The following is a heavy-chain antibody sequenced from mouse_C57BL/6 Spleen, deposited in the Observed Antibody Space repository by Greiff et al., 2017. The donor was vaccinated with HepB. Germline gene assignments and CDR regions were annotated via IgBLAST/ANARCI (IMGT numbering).Heavy chain of an antibody. J-gene: IGHJ2*01. V-gene: IGHV3-6*01. CDR1: GYSITSGYN. D-gene: IGHD2-10*01. CDR2: ISYDGSN. Sequence: EVKLQESGPGLVKPSQSLSLTCSVTGYSITSGYNWNWIRQFPGNKLEWMGYISYDGSNNYNPSLKNRISITRDTSKNQFFLKLNSVTTEDTATYYCARKAYYLDYWGQGTTLTVSS. CDR3: ARKAYYLDY.